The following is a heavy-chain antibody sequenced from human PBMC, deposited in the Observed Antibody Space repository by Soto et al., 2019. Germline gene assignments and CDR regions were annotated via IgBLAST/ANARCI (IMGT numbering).Heavy chain of an antibody. CDR2: IIPLFGTT. D-gene: IGHD3-3*01. J-gene: IGHJ6*02. CDR1: GDTFKNCV. CDR3: AAELVFGLVFVV. V-gene: IGHV1-69*01. Sequence: QVQVVQSGVEVRRPGSSVKVSCKASGDTFKNCVISWVRQAPGQGLEWMGGIIPLFGTTDFAQRFQGRLTITTDESTSTAYMKLCRLRSEDTATYYCAAELVFGLVFVVWGQGTTGIVSS.